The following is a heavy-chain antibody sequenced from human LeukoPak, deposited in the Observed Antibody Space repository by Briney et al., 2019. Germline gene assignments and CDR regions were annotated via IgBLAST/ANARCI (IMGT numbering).Heavy chain of an antibody. V-gene: IGHV3-7*03. CDR3: ARNNGMDV. CDR1: GFTVSSNY. J-gene: IGHJ6*02. CDR2: VNRDGSET. Sequence: RRGSLRLSCAASGFTVSSNYMSWVRQAPGRGPEWVANVNRDGSETYYLDSVKGRFTISKDNAKNSLYLQMNSLRAEDTALYHCARNNGMDVWGQGTTVIVSS.